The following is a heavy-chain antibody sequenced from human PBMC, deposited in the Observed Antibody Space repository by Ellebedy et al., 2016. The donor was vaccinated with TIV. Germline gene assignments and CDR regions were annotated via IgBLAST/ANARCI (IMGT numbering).Heavy chain of an antibody. CDR2: RYSGGIT. J-gene: IGHJ4*02. Sequence: PGGSLRLSCAPSEFTVSSNYMSWVRQAPGKGLEWVSVRYSGGITHYADSVKGRFTISRDQSKNTMYLQMNSLRAEDTAVYYCAGHGDRAMTHWGQGTLVTVSS. D-gene: IGHD2-21*01. CDR3: AGHGDRAMTH. CDR1: EFTVSSNY. V-gene: IGHV3-66*04.